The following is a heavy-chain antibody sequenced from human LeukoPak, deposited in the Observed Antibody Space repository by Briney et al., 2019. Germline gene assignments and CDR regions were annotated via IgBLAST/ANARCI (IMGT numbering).Heavy chain of an antibody. CDR2: INHSGST. D-gene: IGHD2-15*01. V-gene: IGHV4-34*01. Sequence: SETLSLTCAVYGGSFSGHYWSWIRQPPGKGLEWIGEINHSGSTNYNPSLKSRATISVDTSKNQFSLKLSSVTAADTAVYYCAASRSRRTGRYCSGGSCYSGVYFDYWGQGTLVTVSS. CDR3: AASRSRRTGRYCSGGSCYSGVYFDY. CDR1: GGSFSGHY. J-gene: IGHJ4*02.